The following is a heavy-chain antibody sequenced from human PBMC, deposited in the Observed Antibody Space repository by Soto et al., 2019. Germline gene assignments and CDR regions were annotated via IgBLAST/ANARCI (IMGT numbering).Heavy chain of an antibody. V-gene: IGHV4-39*01. CDR2: IYYSGST. Sequence: PSETLSLTCTVSGGSISSSSYYWGWIRQPPGKGLEWIGSIYYSGSTYYNQSLKSRVTISVDTSKNQFFLKLSSVTAADTAVYYCASPKIAFYNWFDPWGQGTLVTVSS. D-gene: IGHD3-3*02. CDR3: ASPKIAFYNWFDP. J-gene: IGHJ5*02. CDR1: GGSISSSSYY.